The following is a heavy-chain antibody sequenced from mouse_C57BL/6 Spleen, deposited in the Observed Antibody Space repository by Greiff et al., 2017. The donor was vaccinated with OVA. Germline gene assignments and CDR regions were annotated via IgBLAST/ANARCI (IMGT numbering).Heavy chain of an antibody. CDR1: GYTFTSYG. J-gene: IGHJ4*01. CDR3: ARRTPLTVFYAMDY. CDR2: IYPRSGNT. Sequence: QVQLQQSGAELARPGASVKLSCKASGYTFTSYGISWVKQRTGQGLEWIGEIYPRSGNTYYNEKFKGKATLTADKSSSTAYMELRSLTSEDSAVYFCARRTPLTVFYAMDYWGQGTSVTVSS. D-gene: IGHD4-1*01. V-gene: IGHV1-81*01.